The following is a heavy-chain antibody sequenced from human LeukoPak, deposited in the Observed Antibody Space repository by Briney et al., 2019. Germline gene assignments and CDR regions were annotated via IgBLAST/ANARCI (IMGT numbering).Heavy chain of an antibody. V-gene: IGHV3-53*05. CDR3: SASAPTDS. CDR2: IYTGGST. D-gene: IGHD3-3*01. CDR1: GFTVSNND. Sequence: PGGSLRLSCAASGFTVSNNDISWVRRAPEKGLEWVSLIYTGGSTSYGDSVKGRFSISRDNSKNTVYLPMNSLRAEDTAVYYWSASAPTDS. J-gene: IGHJ5*01.